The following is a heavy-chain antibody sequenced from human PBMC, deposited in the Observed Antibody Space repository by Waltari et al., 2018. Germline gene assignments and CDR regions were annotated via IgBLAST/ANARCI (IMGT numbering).Heavy chain of an antibody. Sequence: QVQLVESGGGVVQPGRSLRLSCAASGFTFSSYGMHWVRQAPGKGLEWVAVISYDGSNKYYADSVKGRFTISRDNSKNTLYLQMNSLRAEDTAVYYCAKFGGSGSNDAFDIWGQGTMVTVSS. V-gene: IGHV3-30*18. D-gene: IGHD3-10*01. CDR1: GFTFSSYG. CDR3: AKFGGSGSNDAFDI. CDR2: ISYDGSNK. J-gene: IGHJ3*02.